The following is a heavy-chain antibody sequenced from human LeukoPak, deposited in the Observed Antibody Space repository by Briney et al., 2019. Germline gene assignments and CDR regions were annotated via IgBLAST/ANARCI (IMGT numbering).Heavy chain of an antibody. D-gene: IGHD2-15*01. CDR1: GGSISSGDYY. J-gene: IGHJ4*02. V-gene: IGHV4-30-4*08. Sequence: SQTLSLTCTVSGGSISSGDYYWSWIRQPPGKGLEWIGYIYYSGSTYYNPSLKSRVTISVDTSKNQFSLKLSSVIAADTAVYYCARDLRSGRAFDYWGQGTLVTVSS. CDR2: IYYSGST. CDR3: ARDLRSGRAFDY.